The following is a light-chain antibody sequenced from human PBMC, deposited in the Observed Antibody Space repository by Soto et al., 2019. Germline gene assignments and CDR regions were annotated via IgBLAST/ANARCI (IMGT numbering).Light chain of an antibody. V-gene: IGKV1-39*01. CDR1: QGVSAY. CDR2: AAS. J-gene: IGKJ2*01. CDR3: QQSYITPHT. Sequence: DIQMTQSPSSLSASVGDRVTITCRASQGVSAYLLWYQQRQVRAPKLLIYAASNLLSGVPSRFSGSGSGTNFTLTIRYLQPDDCASYYCQQSYITPHTFGQGTKLETK.